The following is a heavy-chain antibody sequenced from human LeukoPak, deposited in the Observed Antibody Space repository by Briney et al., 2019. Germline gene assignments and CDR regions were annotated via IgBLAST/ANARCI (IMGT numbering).Heavy chain of an antibody. J-gene: IGHJ4*02. Sequence: SETLSLTCAVPGGSVSSRNWWHWVRQPPGKGLEWIGEIYHSGSTNYNPSLKSRVTISVDESKNQFSLKLNSVTAADTAVYYCAKEADGGKGPTLDYWGQGTLVTVSS. D-gene: IGHD4-23*01. CDR2: IYHSGST. CDR1: GGSVSSRNW. V-gene: IGHV4-4*02. CDR3: AKEADGGKGPTLDY.